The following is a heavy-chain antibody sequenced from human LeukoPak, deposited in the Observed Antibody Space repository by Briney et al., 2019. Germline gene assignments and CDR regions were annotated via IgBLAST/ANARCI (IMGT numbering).Heavy chain of an antibody. J-gene: IGHJ4*02. CDR3: ARVLGAAGTGDY. CDR2: IYSGGST. V-gene: IGHV3-66*01. CDR1: GFTVSNNY. D-gene: IGHD6-13*01. Sequence: GGSLRLSCAASGFTVSNNYMSWVRQAPGKGLEWVSVIYSGGSTFYADSVKGRFTISRDNSKNTLYLQMNSLRAEDTAVYYCARVLGAAGTGDYWGQGTLVTVSS.